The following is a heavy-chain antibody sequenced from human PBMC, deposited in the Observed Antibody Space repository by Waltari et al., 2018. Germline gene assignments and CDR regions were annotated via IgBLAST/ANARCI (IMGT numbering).Heavy chain of an antibody. V-gene: IGHV3-74*01. D-gene: IGHD4-17*01. J-gene: IGHJ4*02. CDR3: SRDLQHGDFGRGRDY. CDR2: INGDGSST. Sequence: EVQLEESGGGLVQPGGSLRLSCAASGFTFSSPLIHWVRQAPGKGLVWVSRINGDGSSTSYADSVKGRFTISRDNAKNTLYLQMNSLRAEDTAVYYCSRDLQHGDFGRGRDYWGQGTLVTVSS. CDR1: GFTFSSPL.